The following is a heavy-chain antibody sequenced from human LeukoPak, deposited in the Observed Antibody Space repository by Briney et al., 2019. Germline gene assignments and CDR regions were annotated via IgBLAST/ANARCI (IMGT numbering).Heavy chain of an antibody. V-gene: IGHV1-24*01. CDR1: GYTLTELS. CDR3: ASPPGRWGIAAPPYGMDV. J-gene: IGHJ6*02. Sequence: ASVKVSCKVSGYTLTELSMHWVRQAPGKGLEWMGGFDPEDGETIYAQKFQGRVTMTEDTSTDTAYMELSSLRSEDTAVYYCASPPGRWGIAAPPYGMDVWGQGTTVTVSS. CDR2: FDPEDGET. D-gene: IGHD6-6*01.